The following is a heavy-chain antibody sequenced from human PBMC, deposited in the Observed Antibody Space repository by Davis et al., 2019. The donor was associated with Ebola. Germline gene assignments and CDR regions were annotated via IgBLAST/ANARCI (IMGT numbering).Heavy chain of an antibody. CDR2: INHSGST. Sequence: SETLSLTCAVYGGSFSGYYWSWIRQPPGKGLEWIGEINHSGSTNYNPSLKSRVTISVDTSKNQFSLKLSSVTAADTAVYYCARDHNNGARWLQDYWGQGTLVTVSS. V-gene: IGHV4-34*01. CDR3: ARDHNNGARWLQDY. CDR1: GGSFSGYY. J-gene: IGHJ4*02. D-gene: IGHD5-24*01.